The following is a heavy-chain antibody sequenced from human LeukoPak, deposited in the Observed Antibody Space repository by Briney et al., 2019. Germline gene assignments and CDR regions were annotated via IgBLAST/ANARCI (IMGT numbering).Heavy chain of an antibody. Sequence: SETLSLTCAVYGGSFSGSYWTWIRQPPGKGLEWIGEINHSGSTNYNPSLKSRVTISADTSNNQFSLKLTSVTAADTAVYYCINYYDDSDYQQPKHFDRWGQGTLVTVSS. CDR1: GGSFSGSY. CDR3: INYYDDSDYQQPKHFDR. D-gene: IGHD3-22*01. J-gene: IGHJ4*02. V-gene: IGHV4-34*01. CDR2: INHSGST.